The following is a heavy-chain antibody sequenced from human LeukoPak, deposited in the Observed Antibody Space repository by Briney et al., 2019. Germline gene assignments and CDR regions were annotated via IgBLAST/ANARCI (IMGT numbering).Heavy chain of an antibody. CDR2: ISWDGGST. J-gene: IGHJ6*03. CDR3: AKDGSSGITMVRGVPSYYYYMDV. CDR1: GFTFDDYT. V-gene: IGHV3-43*01. Sequence: GSLRLSCAASGFTFDDYTMHWVRQAPGKGLEWVSLISWDGGSTYYADSVKGRFTISRDNSKNSLYLQMNSLRTEDTALYYCAKDGSSGITMVRGVPSYYYYMDVWGKGTTVTISS. D-gene: IGHD3-10*01.